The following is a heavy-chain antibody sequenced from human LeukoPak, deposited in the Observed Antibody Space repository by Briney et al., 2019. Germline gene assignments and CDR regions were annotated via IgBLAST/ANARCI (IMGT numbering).Heavy chain of an antibody. V-gene: IGHV4-61*02. CDR2: ISSSGST. J-gene: IGHJ4*02. D-gene: IGHD5-24*01. Sequence: PSETLSLTCTVSGDSISSGDYYWSWIRQPAGKGLEWIGRISSSGSTNYNPSLKSRVTISVDTSKNQFSLKLSSVTAADTAVYYCAGAGRGWLQLLDYWGQGTLVTVSS. CDR3: AGAGRGWLQLLDY. CDR1: GDSISSGDYY.